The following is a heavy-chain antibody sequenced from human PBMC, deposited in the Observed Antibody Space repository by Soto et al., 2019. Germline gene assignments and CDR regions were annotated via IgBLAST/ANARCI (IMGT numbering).Heavy chain of an antibody. CDR2: ISYDGSNK. V-gene: IGHV3-30-3*01. CDR3: ARAIHRGLYAFDI. J-gene: IGHJ3*02. Sequence: RRLSCAASGFTFSSYAMHWVRQAPGKGLEWVAVISYDGSNKYYADSVKGRFTISRDNSKNTLYLQMNSLRAEDTAVYYCARAIHRGLYAFDIWGQGTMVTVSS. CDR1: GFTFSSYA.